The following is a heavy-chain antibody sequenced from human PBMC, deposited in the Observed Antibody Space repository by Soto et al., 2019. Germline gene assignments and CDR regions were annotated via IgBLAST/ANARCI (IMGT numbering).Heavy chain of an antibody. V-gene: IGHV3-23*01. CDR2: ISGSGGST. J-gene: IGHJ4*02. CDR1: GFTFSSYA. Sequence: GGSLRLSCAASGFTFSSYAMSWVRQAPGKGLEWVSAISGSGGSTYYADSVKGRFTISRDNSKNTLYLQMNSLRAEDTAVYYCANPYYNYYDSSGYPADYWGQGTLVTVSS. D-gene: IGHD3-22*01. CDR3: ANPYYNYYDSSGYPADY.